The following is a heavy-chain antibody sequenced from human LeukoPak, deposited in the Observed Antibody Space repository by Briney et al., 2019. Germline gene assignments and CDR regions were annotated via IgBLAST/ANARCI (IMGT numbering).Heavy chain of an antibody. CDR2: IYPGDSDT. CDR3: ARPGYSYGPTPFDY. J-gene: IGHJ4*02. Sequence: NPGESLKISCEGSGYSFTSYWIGWVRQMPGKGLEWMGIIYPGDSDTRYSPSFQGQVTISADKSISTAYLQWSSLKPSDTAMYYCARPGYSYGPTPFDYWGQGTLVTVSS. D-gene: IGHD5-18*01. V-gene: IGHV5-51*01. CDR1: GYSFTSYW.